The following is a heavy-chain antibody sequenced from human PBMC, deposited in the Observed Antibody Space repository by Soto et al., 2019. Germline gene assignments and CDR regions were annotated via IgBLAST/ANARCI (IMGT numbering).Heavy chain of an antibody. CDR3: ARDDSGYGRDWFDP. Sequence: GASVKVSCKASGYTFTNYDINWVRQATGQGLEWMGWMNPNSGNTGYAQKFQGRVTMTRNTSISTAYMELSSLRSEDTAVYYCARDDSGYGRDWFDPWGQGTLVTVSS. CDR2: MNPNSGNT. V-gene: IGHV1-8*01. D-gene: IGHD5-12*01. CDR1: GYTFTNYD. J-gene: IGHJ5*02.